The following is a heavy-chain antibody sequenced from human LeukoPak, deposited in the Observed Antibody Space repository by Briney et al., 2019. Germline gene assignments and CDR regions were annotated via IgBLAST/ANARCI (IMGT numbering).Heavy chain of an antibody. CDR2: IWYEGSNK. CDR3: AKSGRNWAYLEY. V-gene: IGHV3-33*06. CDR1: GFTFSTYG. Sequence: GRSPRLSCVASGFTFSTYGMHWVRQAPGKGLEWVAVIWYEGSNKYYADSVKGRFTISRDSSKNTPYLQMNSLRAEDTAVYYCAKSGRNWAYLEYWGQGTLVTVSS. J-gene: IGHJ4*02. D-gene: IGHD7-27*01.